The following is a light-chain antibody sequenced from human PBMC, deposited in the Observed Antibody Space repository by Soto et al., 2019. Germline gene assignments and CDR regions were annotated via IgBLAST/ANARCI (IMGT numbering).Light chain of an antibody. Sequence: QSALTQPASVSGSPRQSITISCTGTSSDVGDGDFVSWYQQRPGNAPKLMIYKVSNRPSGVSNRFSGSKSGNTASLTISGLQAEDEAEYYCCSYTRSYTWVFGGGTKVTVL. V-gene: IGLV2-14*01. CDR1: SSDVGDGDF. J-gene: IGLJ3*02. CDR2: KVS. CDR3: CSYTRSYTWV.